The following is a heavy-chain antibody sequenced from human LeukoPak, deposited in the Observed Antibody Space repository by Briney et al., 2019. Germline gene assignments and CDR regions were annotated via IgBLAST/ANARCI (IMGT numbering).Heavy chain of an antibody. CDR2: IYYSGST. CDR1: GVSISSGGYY. Sequence: SQTLSLTCTVSGVSISSGGYYWSWIRQHPGKGLEWIGYIYYSGSTYYNPSLKSRVTISVDTSKNQFSLKLSSVTAADTAVYYCARVKGKYCSSTSCYGGNWFDPWGQGTLVTVSS. D-gene: IGHD2-2*01. CDR3: ARVKGKYCSSTSCYGGNWFDP. V-gene: IGHV4-31*03. J-gene: IGHJ5*02.